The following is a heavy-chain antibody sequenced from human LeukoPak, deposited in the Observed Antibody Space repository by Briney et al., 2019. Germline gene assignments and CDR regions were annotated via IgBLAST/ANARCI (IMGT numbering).Heavy chain of an antibody. V-gene: IGHV4-38-2*02. CDR3: ARTTVGCSSTSCYYPGIDY. D-gene: IGHD2-2*01. J-gene: IGHJ4*02. CDR2: IYHSGST. Sequence: KPSETLSLTCTVSGYSISSGYYWGWIRQPPGKGLEWIGSIYHSGSTYYNPSLKSRVTISVDTSKNQFSLKLSSVTAADTAVYYCARTTVGCSSTSCYYPGIDYWGQGTLVTVSS. CDR1: GYSISSGYY.